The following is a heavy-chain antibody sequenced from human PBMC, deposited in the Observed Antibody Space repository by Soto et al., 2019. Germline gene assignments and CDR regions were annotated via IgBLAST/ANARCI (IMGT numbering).Heavy chain of an antibody. V-gene: IGHV3-23*01. Sequence: EVQLLESGGGLVQPGGSLRLSCAASGFTFSSYAMSWVRQAPGKGLEWVSAISGSGGSTYYADSVKGRFTISRDNSNNTLYLQMNSLRAEDTAVYYCATVGDGYNNRVYFDYWGQGTLVTVSS. CDR1: GFTFSSYA. J-gene: IGHJ4*02. CDR2: ISGSGGST. D-gene: IGHD5-12*01. CDR3: ATVGDGYNNRVYFDY.